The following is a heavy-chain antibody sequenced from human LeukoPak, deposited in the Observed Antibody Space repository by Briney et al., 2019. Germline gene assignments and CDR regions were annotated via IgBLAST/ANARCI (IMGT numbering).Heavy chain of an antibody. D-gene: IGHD2-21*02. Sequence: SVKVSCKASGGTFSSYAISWVRQAPGQGLEWMGGIIPIFGTANYAQKFQARVTITTDESTSTAYMELSSLRSEDTAVYYCARVAYCGGDCYSNYFDYWGQGTLVTVSS. CDR1: GGTFSSYA. CDR3: ARVAYCGGDCYSNYFDY. J-gene: IGHJ4*02. V-gene: IGHV1-69*05. CDR2: IIPIFGTA.